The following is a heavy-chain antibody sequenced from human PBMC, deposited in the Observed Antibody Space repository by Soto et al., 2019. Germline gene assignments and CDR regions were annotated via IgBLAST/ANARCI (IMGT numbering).Heavy chain of an antibody. CDR1: GLTFSNYW. J-gene: IGHJ4*02. CDR3: ARESSGYSSYFDY. CDR2: ISRDGSST. D-gene: IGHD5-12*01. V-gene: IGHV3-74*01. Sequence: GGSLRLACAGSGLTFSNYWIHWVRQAPGQGLAWVSRISRDGSSTTYADSVKGRFTISRDFAKNTVYLQMNSLRAEDTAVYYCARESSGYSSYFDYWGQRTLVTVSS.